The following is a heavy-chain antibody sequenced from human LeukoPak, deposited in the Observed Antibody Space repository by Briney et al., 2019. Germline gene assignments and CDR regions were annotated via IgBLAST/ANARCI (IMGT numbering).Heavy chain of an antibody. CDR3: ARVRHCSSTSCPSGSIDY. CDR2: IYYGGST. V-gene: IGHV4-59*01. D-gene: IGHD2-2*01. J-gene: IGHJ4*02. CDR1: GGSISSYQ. Sequence: PSETLSLTCSVSGGSISSYQWSWIRQPPGKGLEWIGYIYYGGSTNYNPFLKSRVTISVDTSKNQLSLKLSSVTAADTAVYYCARVRHCSSTSCPSGSIDYWGQGTLVTVSS.